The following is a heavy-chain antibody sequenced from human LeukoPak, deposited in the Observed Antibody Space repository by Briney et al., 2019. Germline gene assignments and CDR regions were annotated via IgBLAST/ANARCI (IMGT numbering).Heavy chain of an antibody. CDR2: INHSGST. D-gene: IGHD3-9*01. CDR1: GGSFSGYY. CDR3: ARHLPGYFDWFPMGSFDY. Sequence: KPSETLSLTCAVYGGSFSGYYWSWLRQPPGKGLEWIGEINHSGSTNYNPSLKSRVTISVDTSKNQFSLKLSSVTAADTAVYYCARHLPGYFDWFPMGSFDYWGQGTLVTVSS. V-gene: IGHV4-34*01. J-gene: IGHJ4*02.